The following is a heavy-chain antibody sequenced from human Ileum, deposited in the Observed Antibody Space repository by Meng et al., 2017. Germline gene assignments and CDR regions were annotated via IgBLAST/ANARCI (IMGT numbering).Heavy chain of an antibody. V-gene: IGHV4-4*03. J-gene: IGHJ4*02. CDR3: ARHGGYSQDF. CDR1: SGSIGSNTY. D-gene: IGHD4-23*01. CDR2: ISQSGSA. Sequence: QWQLKDAGPGLVRPPGTLSLTCVVSSGSIGSNTYWGWVRQPPGKGLEWIGQISQSGSAYYNPSLKSRVTMSVDKSKSQFSLMLTSVTAADTAIYYCARHGGYSQDFWGQGTLVTVSS.